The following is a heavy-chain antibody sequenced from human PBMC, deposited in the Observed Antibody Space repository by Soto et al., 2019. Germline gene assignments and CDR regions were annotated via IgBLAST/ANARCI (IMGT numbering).Heavy chain of an antibody. D-gene: IGHD4-17*01. V-gene: IGHV4-4*02. CDR2: IYHSGST. CDR3: ARKAGSDYGDYYDAFDI. Sequence: SETLSLTCAVSSGSISSSNWWSWVRQPPGKGLEWIGEIYHSGSTNYNPSLKSRVTISVDKSKNQFSLKLSSVTAADTAVYYCARKAGSDYGDYYDAFDIWGQGTMVTVSS. CDR1: SGSISSSNW. J-gene: IGHJ3*02.